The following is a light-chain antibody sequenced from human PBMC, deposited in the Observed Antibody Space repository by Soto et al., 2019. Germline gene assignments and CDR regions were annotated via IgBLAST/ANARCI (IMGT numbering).Light chain of an antibody. CDR2: EVT. CDR3: TSYATGDTFP. V-gene: IGLV2-14*02. J-gene: IGLJ2*01. Sequence: QSALTQPASVSGSPGQSVTISCTGTSTDVGSFNLVSWFQQHPGKAPRLIIYEVTKRPSGVPDRFSGSKSGNTASLTVSGLQAEDEADYYCTSYATGDTFPFGGGTKVTVL. CDR1: STDVGSFNL.